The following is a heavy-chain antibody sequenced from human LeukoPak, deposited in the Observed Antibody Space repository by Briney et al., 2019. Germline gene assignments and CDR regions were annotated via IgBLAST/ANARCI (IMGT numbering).Heavy chain of an antibody. CDR1: GGSFSGYY. D-gene: IGHD3-16*01. Sequence: PSETLSLTCAVYGGSFSGYYWSWIRQPPGKGLEWIGEINHSGSTNYNPSLKSRVTISVDTSKNQFSLKRSSVTAADTAVYYCARDHDYVWGSYSIWGQGTMVTVSS. J-gene: IGHJ3*02. CDR3: ARDHDYVWGSYSI. V-gene: IGHV4-34*01. CDR2: INHSGST.